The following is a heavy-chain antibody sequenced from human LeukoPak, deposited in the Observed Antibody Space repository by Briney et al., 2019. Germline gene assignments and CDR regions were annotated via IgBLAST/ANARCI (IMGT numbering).Heavy chain of an antibody. Sequence: SETLSLTCAVYGGSFSGYHWSWIRQPPGKGLEWIGEINHSGSTNYNPSLKSRVTISVDTSKNQFSLKLSSVTAADTAVYYCARVHLAAAGTCWFDPWGQGTLVTVSS. D-gene: IGHD6-13*01. J-gene: IGHJ5*02. V-gene: IGHV4-34*01. CDR1: GGSFSGYH. CDR2: INHSGST. CDR3: ARVHLAAAGTCWFDP.